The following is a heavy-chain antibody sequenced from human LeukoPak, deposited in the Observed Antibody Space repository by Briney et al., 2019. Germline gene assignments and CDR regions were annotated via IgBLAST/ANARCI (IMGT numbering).Heavy chain of an antibody. J-gene: IGHJ4*02. D-gene: IGHD2-2*02. CDR2: ISYDGSNK. CDR1: GFTFSSYG. Sequence: PGGSLRLSCAASGFTFSSYGMHWVRQAPGKGLEWVAVISYDGSNKYYADSVKGRSTISRDNSKNTLYLQMNSLRAEDAAVYYCAKGDCSSTSCYTFDYWGQGTLVTASS. V-gene: IGHV3-30*18. CDR3: AKGDCSSTSCYTFDY.